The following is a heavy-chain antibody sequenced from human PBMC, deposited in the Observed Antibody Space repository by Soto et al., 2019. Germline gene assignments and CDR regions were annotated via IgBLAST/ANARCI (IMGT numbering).Heavy chain of an antibody. J-gene: IGHJ4*02. CDR2: ISAYNGNT. V-gene: IGHV1-18*01. Sequence: QVQLVQSGAEVKNPGSSVKVSCKASCDTFTSYGIRWVRHAPGQGLEWLGWISAYNGNTNYAQKLHGRVTMTTDTTTSSAYMELRSLRSDVTDVYYWARVKTTVTTSADYWGQETLVTLS. CDR3: ARVKTTVTTSADY. CDR1: CDTFTSYG. D-gene: IGHD4-17*01.